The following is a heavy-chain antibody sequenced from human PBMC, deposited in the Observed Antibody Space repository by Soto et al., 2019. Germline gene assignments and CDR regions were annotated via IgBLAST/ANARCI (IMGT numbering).Heavy chain of an antibody. D-gene: IGHD3-16*01. CDR2: INWKSDI. J-gene: IGHJ4*02. CDR3: AISQDRRGRTTFMY. CDR1: GFTFDDNS. Sequence: QPGGSLRLSCAVCGFTFDDNSIHWVRQAPEKGLESLSGINWKSDIGYADSVKGRFTISRDNAENSLYLQMNSLRAEDTALYYCAISQDRRGRTTFMYWGGRTRVTVCS. V-gene: IGHV3-9*01.